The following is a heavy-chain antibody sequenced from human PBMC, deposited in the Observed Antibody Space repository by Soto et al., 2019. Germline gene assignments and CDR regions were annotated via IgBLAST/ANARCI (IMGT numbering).Heavy chain of an antibody. D-gene: IGHD2-2*01. J-gene: IGHJ6*02. CDR2: IWYDGSNK. Sequence: GGSLRLSCAASGFTFSSYGMHWVRQAPGKGLEWVAVIWYDGSNKYYADSVKGRFTISRDNSKNTLYLQMNSLRAEDTAVYYCARDIEDIVVVPAAYYLDVWGQGTTVTVSS. V-gene: IGHV3-33*01. CDR3: ARDIEDIVVVPAAYYLDV. CDR1: GFTFSSYG.